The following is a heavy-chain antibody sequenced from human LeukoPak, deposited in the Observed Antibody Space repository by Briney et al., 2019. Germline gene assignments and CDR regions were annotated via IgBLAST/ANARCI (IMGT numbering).Heavy chain of an antibody. J-gene: IGHJ2*01. CDR2: TRNKANSYTT. Sequence: GGSLRLSCAASGFTFSDHCMDWVRQAPGKGLEWVGRTRNKANSYTTEYAASVKGRFTISRDESKKSLYLQMNSLKTEDTAVYYCARESGGGVLGYFDLWGRGTLVSVSS. V-gene: IGHV3-72*01. CDR3: ARESGGGVLGYFDL. CDR1: GFTFSDHC. D-gene: IGHD3-10*01.